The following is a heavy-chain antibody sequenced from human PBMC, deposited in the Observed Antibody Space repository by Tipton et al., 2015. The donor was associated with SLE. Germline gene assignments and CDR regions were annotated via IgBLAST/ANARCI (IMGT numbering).Heavy chain of an antibody. J-gene: IGHJ3*02. CDR1: DGSFSGHY. CDR2: INHSGST. CDR3: ARGHRVRYFDWLSARRDAFDI. D-gene: IGHD3-9*01. V-gene: IGHV4-34*01. Sequence: TLSLTCAVYDGSFSGHYWTWIRQPPERGLEWIGEINHSGSTNYNPSLKSRVTISVDTSKNQFSLKLSSVSAADTAVYYCARGHRVRYFDWLSARRDAFDIWGQGTMVTVSS.